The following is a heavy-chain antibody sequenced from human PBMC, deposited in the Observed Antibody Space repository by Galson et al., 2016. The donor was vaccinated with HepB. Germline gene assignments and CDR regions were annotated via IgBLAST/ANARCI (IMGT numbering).Heavy chain of an antibody. CDR3: ARDPSGGETIYGC. D-gene: IGHD3-16*01. V-gene: IGHV6-1*01. CDR2: TYYRSKWYN. CDR1: GDSVSSDTAA. Sequence: CAISGDSVSSDTAAWNWIRQSLSRGLEWLGRTYYRSKWYNDYAVPVKSRIIIDPDTSKNQFSLQLSSVTPEDSAVYYCARDPSGGETIYGCWGQGTLVTVSS. J-gene: IGHJ4*02.